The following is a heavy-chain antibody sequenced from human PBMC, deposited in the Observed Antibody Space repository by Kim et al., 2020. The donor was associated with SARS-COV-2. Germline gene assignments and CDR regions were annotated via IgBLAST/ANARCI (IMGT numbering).Heavy chain of an antibody. CDR2: T. J-gene: IGHJ4*02. V-gene: IGHV4-59*01. CDR3: ARADHSGSYDY. Sequence: TNYNPALKSRVTVAVETSKNQFSLKLSSVTAADTAVYYCARADHSGSYDYWGQGTLVTVSS. D-gene: IGHD3-10*01.